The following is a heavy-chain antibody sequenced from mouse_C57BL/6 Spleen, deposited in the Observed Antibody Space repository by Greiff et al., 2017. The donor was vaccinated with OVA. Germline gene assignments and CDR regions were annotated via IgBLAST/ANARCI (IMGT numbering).Heavy chain of an antibody. Sequence: VQLQQSGAELVKPGASVKISCKASGYAFSSYWMNWVKQRPGKGLEWIGQIYPGDGDTNYNGKFKGKATLTADKSSSTAYMQLSSLTSEDSAVYFCARSGAYYGSSHYYAMDYWGQGTSVTVSS. CDR3: ARSGAYYGSSHYYAMDY. V-gene: IGHV1-80*01. D-gene: IGHD1-1*01. J-gene: IGHJ4*01. CDR2: IYPGDGDT. CDR1: GYAFSSYW.